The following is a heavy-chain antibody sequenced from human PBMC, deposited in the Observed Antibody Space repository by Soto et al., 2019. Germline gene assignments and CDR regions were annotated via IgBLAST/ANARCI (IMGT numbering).Heavy chain of an antibody. Sequence: QVQRVESGGGVFQPGRSLSVSCAAAGFTFSSYGIHWVRQAPGKWLEWVAVIWYDGSNKYYADSVKGRFTISRDNSKNTLYLQMTSLRAEDTAVYYCAREVLVRGIKYHGMDVWGQGTTVTVSS. CDR2: IWYDGSNK. V-gene: IGHV3-33*01. CDR1: GFTFSSYG. CDR3: AREVLVRGIKYHGMDV. J-gene: IGHJ6*02. D-gene: IGHD3-10*01.